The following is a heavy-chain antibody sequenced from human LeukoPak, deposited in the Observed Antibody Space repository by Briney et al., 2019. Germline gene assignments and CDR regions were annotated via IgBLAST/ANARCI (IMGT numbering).Heavy chain of an antibody. V-gene: IGHV3-7*03. CDR3: AKLEPRPFDY. D-gene: IGHD1-14*01. J-gene: IGHJ4*02. Sequence: GGSLRLSCAASGFTFSSYAMSWVRQAPGKGLEWVANIKQDGSEKYYVDSVKGRFTISRDNAKNSLFLQMNSLRAEDTAVYYCAKLEPRPFDYWGQGTLVTVSS. CDR2: IKQDGSEK. CDR1: GFTFSSYA.